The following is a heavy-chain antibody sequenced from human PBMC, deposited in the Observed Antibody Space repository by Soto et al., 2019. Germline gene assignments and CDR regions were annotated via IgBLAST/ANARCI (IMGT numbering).Heavy chain of an antibody. CDR2: ISSSSSTI. CDR1: GFTFSSYS. Sequence: EVQLVESGGGLVQPGGSLRLSCAASGFTFSSYSMNWVSQAPGKGLEWVSYISSSSSTIYYADAVKGRFTISRDNAKNSLYLQMNSLRAEDTAVYYCARDSGDLAYCGGDCSSGGDFDDWGQGTLVPVSS. J-gene: IGHJ4*02. V-gene: IGHV3-48*01. D-gene: IGHD2-21*01. CDR3: ARDSGDLAYCGGDCSSGGDFDD.